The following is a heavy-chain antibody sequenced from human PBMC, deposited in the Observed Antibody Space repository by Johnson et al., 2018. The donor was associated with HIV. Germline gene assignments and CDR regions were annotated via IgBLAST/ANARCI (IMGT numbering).Heavy chain of an antibody. CDR2: INWNGGSK. J-gene: IGHJ3*02. CDR3: ASIQGGI. D-gene: IGHD2-2*02. CDR1: GFNFDDYG. Sequence: VQLVESGGGVVRPGGSLRLSCAASGFNFDDYGMGWVRQAPGKGLEWVSGINWNGGSKVYADSVKGRFTISRDNSKNTLYLQMNSLRAEDTAVYYCASIQGGIWGQGTMVTVSS. V-gene: IGHV3-20*04.